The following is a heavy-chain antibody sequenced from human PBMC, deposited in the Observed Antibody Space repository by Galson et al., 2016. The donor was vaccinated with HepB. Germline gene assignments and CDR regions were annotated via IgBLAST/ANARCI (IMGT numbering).Heavy chain of an antibody. D-gene: IGHD2-2*02. V-gene: IGHV3-30*18. Sequence: SLRLSCAASGFTFDIYGMHWVRQAPGKGLEWVAVTSYDGLNRYYVDSVKGRFTISKDNSKNTLYLQMESLRVEDTAVYYCAKAIAMHGTGWREVDSWGQGTLVTVSS. CDR2: TSYDGLNR. CDR1: GFTFDIYG. J-gene: IGHJ4*02. CDR3: AKAIAMHGTGWREVDS.